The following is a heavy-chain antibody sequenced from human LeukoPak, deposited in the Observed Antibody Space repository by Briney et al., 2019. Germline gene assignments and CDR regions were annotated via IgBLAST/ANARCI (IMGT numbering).Heavy chain of an antibody. V-gene: IGHV1-8*01. J-gene: IGHJ4*02. Sequence: ASVKVSCKASGYTFTSYDINWVRQATGQGLEWMGWMNPNSGNTGYAQKFQGRVTMTRNTSISTAYMELSSLRSEDTAVYCCARGQRVGSDFDYWGQGTLVTVSS. CDR3: ARGQRVGSDFDY. CDR2: MNPNSGNT. CDR1: GYTFTSYD.